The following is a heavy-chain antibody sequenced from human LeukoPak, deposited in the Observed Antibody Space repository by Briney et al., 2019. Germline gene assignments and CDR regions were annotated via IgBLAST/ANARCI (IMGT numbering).Heavy chain of an antibody. CDR2: IYYSGST. J-gene: IGHJ6*03. V-gene: IGHV4-59*01. CDR1: GGSISSYY. D-gene: IGHD3-3*01. CDR3: ARESVYDFWSGILYYYYYMDV. Sequence: SETLSLTCTVSGGSISSYYWSWIRQPPGKGLEWIGYIYYSGSTNYNPSLKSRVTISVDTSKNQFSLKLSSVTAADTALYYCARESVYDFWSGILYYYYYMDVWGKGTTVTVSS.